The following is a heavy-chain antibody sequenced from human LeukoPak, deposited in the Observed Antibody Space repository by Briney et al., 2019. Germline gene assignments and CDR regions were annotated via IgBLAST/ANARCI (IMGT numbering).Heavy chain of an antibody. J-gene: IGHJ4*02. V-gene: IGHV1-8*01. CDR3: RLTLHTMQLNDY. CDR1: GYTFTSYD. D-gene: IGHD6-6*01. CDR2: MNPNSGNT. Sequence: ASVKVSCKASGYTFTSYDINWVRQATGQGLEWMGWMNPNSGNTGYAQKFQGRVTMTRNTSISTAYMELSSLRSEDTAVYYCRLTLHTMQLNDYWGQGTLVTVSS.